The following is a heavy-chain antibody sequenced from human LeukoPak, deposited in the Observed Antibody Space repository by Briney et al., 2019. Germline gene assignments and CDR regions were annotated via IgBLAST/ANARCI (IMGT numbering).Heavy chain of an antibody. D-gene: IGHD6-13*01. V-gene: IGHV1-46*01. CDR1: GYTFTSYY. CDR3: ARDGSTSSSWYLDYYYGMDV. J-gene: IGHJ6*02. Sequence: ASVKVSCKASGYTFTSYYMHWVRQAPGQGLEWMGIINPSGGSTSYAQKLQGRVTMTTDTSTSTAYMELRSLRSDDTAVYYCARDGSTSSSWYLDYYYGMDVWGQGTTVTVSS. CDR2: INPSGGST.